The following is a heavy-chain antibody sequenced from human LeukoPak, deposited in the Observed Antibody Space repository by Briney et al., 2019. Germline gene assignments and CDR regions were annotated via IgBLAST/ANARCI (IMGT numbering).Heavy chain of an antibody. J-gene: IGHJ4*02. D-gene: IGHD4-17*01. Sequence: PGGSLRLSCAASGFTFSDAWMSWVRQAPGKGLEWVGRIRTKTYGGTTDYAAPVKGRFTVSRDDSRDTLYLQMNSLKTEDTAVYYCITDPAGVTTVTSPNYYFDYWGQGTLVTVSS. CDR3: ITDPAGVTTVTSPNYYFDY. CDR1: GFTFSDAW. CDR2: IRTKTYGGTT. V-gene: IGHV3-15*01.